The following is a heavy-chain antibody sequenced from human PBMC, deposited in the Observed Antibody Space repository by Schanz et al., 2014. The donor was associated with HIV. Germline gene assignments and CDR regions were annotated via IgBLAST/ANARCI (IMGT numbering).Heavy chain of an antibody. V-gene: IGHV3-23*01. D-gene: IGHD6-19*01. CDR2: MTTNDRI. J-gene: IGHJ4*02. Sequence: EVQLLESGGGLVQPGGSLRLSCAASGFTFNSYAMKWVRQAPGKGLEWVSVMTTNDRIYYAESVKGRFTISRDTSTNTLYLQMSGLRADDTAVYYCAKDAYRSGWFYFDSWGQGTPVTVSS. CDR3: AKDAYRSGWFYFDS. CDR1: GFTFNSYA.